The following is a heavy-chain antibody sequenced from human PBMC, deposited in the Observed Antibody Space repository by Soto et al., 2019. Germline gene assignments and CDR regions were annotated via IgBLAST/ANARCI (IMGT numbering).Heavy chain of an antibody. J-gene: IGHJ3*02. Sequence: PGGSLRLSCTVSGFTFGDYAMSWVRQAPGKGLERVGFIRSKAYGGTTEYAASVKGRFTISRDDSKSIAYLQMNSLKTEDTAVYYCTRDSYYYDSSGYDRAFDIWGQGTMVTVSS. D-gene: IGHD3-22*01. V-gene: IGHV3-49*04. CDR2: IRSKAYGGTT. CDR1: GFTFGDYA. CDR3: TRDSYYYDSSGYDRAFDI.